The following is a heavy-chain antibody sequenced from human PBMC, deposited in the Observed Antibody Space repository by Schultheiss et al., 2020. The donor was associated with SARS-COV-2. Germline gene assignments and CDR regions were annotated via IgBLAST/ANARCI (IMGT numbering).Heavy chain of an antibody. CDR1: GFTFSSYG. V-gene: IGHV3-30*03. J-gene: IGHJ6*02. CDR3: ARDLSIAEDV. Sequence: GGSLRLSCAASGFTFSSYGMHWVRQAPGKGLEWVAVISYDGSNKYYADSVKGRFTISRDNSKNTLYLQMNSLRAEDTAVYYCARDLSIAEDVWGQGTTVTVSS. D-gene: IGHD2/OR15-2a*01. CDR2: ISYDGSNK.